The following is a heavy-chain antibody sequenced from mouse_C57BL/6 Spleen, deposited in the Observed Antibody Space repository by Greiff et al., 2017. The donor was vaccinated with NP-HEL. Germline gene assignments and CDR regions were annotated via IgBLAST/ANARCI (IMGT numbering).Heavy chain of an antibody. D-gene: IGHD1-1*01. J-gene: IGHJ4*01. CDR1: GFNIKDYY. CDR3: ASTTVVADYAMDY. CDR2: IDPEDGET. Sequence: EVQLQQSGAELVKPGASVKLSCTASGFNIKDYYMHWVKQRTEQGLEWIGRIDPEDGETKYAPKFQGKATITADTSSNTAYLQLSRLTSEDPAVYYCASTTVVADYAMDYWGQGTSVTVSS. V-gene: IGHV14-2*01.